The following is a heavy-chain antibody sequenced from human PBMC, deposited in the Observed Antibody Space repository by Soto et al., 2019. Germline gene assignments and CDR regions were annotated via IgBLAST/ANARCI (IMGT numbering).Heavy chain of an antibody. V-gene: IGHV4-31*03. J-gene: IGHJ4*02. CDR1: GGSISSGGYY. CDR2: IYYSGST. D-gene: IGHD3-10*01. Sequence: SETLSLTCTVSGGSISSGGYYWSWIRQHSGKGLEWIGYIYYSGSTYYNPSLKSRVTISVDTSKNQFSLKLSSVTAADTAVYYCARSYYGSGSYPPGSDYWGQGTLVTVSS. CDR3: ARSYYGSGSYPPGSDY.